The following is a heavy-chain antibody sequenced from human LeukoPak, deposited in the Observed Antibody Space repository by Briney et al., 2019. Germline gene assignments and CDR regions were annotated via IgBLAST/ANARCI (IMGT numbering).Heavy chain of an antibody. CDR3: ARWSRSLEMTTVVNPPPPYFDY. J-gene: IGHJ4*02. CDR1: GGTFSSYA. D-gene: IGHD4-23*01. CDR2: IIPIIGIA. V-gene: IGHV1-69*04. Sequence: ASVKVSCKASGGTFSSYAISWVRQAPGQGLEWMGRIIPIIGIANYAHKFQGRLSITADKSTSTAYMELSSLRSEDTAVYYCARWSRSLEMTTVVNPPPPYFDYWGQGTLVTVSS.